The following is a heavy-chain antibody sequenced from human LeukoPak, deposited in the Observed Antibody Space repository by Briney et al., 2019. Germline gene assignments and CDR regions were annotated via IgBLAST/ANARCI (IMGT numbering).Heavy chain of an antibody. CDR1: GGSISSYY. J-gene: IGHJ5*02. CDR3: ARTKYSSSWYSLGWFDP. D-gene: IGHD6-13*01. V-gene: IGHV4-59*08. Sequence: SETLSLTCTVPGGSISSYYWSWLRQPPGKGLEWIGYIYYSGSTNYNPSLKSRVTISVDTSKNQFSLKLSSVTAADTAVYYCARTKYSSSWYSLGWFDPWGQGTLVTVSS. CDR2: IYYSGST.